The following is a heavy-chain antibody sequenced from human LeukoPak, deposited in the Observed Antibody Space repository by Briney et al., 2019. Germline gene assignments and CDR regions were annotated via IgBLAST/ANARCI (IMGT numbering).Heavy chain of an antibody. CDR3: ARVCGGDCYPLGFDP. J-gene: IGHJ5*02. Sequence: SEPLSLTCTVSGGSISSYYWSWIRQPPGKGLEWIGYIYYSGSTNYNPSLKSRVTISVDTSKNKFSLKLRSVTAADTAVYYCARVCGGDCYPLGFDPWGQGTLVTVSS. CDR1: GGSISSYY. CDR2: IYYSGST. V-gene: IGHV4-59*01. D-gene: IGHD2-21*02.